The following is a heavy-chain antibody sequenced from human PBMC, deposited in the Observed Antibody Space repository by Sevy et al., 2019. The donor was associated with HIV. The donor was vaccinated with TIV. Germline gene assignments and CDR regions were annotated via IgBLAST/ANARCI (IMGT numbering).Heavy chain of an antibody. CDR3: ARDESNDFWSGPNGMDV. CDR2: ISSSSSTI. J-gene: IGHJ6*02. V-gene: IGHV3-48*02. D-gene: IGHD3-3*01. Sequence: GGSLRLSCAASGFTFSSYSMNWVRQAPGKGLEWVSYISSSSSTIYYAHSVKGRFTISRDNAKNSLYLQMNSLRDEDTAVYYCARDESNDFWSGPNGMDVWGQGTTVTVSS. CDR1: GFTFSSYS.